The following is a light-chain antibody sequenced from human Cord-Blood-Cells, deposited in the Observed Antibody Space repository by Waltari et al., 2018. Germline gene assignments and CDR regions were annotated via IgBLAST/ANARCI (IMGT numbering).Light chain of an antibody. CDR2: AAS. J-gene: IGKJ2*01. CDR3: QQSYSTPYT. CDR1: QSISSY. Sequence: DIQMPQSPSSLYACVGDRVTITCRASQSISSYLNWYQQKPGKAPKLLIYAASSLQSGVPSRFSGSGSGTDFTLTISSLQPEDFATYYCQQSYSTPYTFGQGTKLEIK. V-gene: IGKV1-39*01.